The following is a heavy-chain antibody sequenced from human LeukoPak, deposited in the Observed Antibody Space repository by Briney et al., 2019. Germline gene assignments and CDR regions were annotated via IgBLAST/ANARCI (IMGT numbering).Heavy chain of an antibody. Sequence: GGSLRLSCAASGFTFSYYEMNWVRQAPGKGLEWISYITTSGSTTFYADSVKGRFTISRDNAKNSLYLQMNSLRAEDTAVYYCARGFNWNYGRFDFWGQGTLVTVSS. V-gene: IGHV3-48*03. CDR1: GFTFSYYE. CDR3: ARGFNWNYGRFDF. D-gene: IGHD1-7*01. CDR2: ITTSGSTT. J-gene: IGHJ4*02.